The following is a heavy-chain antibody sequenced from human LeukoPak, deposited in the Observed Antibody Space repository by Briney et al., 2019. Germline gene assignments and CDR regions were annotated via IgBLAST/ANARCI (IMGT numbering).Heavy chain of an antibody. CDR1: GFTFSGYA. Sequence: GGSLRLSCAASGFTFSGYAMSWVRQAPGKGLEWVSAISGSGGSTYYADSVKGRFTISRDNSKNTLYLQMNSLRAEDTAVYYCAKCPRPWSGYDYWGQGTLVTVSS. CDR3: AKCPRPWSGYDY. V-gene: IGHV3-23*01. J-gene: IGHJ4*02. CDR2: ISGSGGST. D-gene: IGHD3-3*01.